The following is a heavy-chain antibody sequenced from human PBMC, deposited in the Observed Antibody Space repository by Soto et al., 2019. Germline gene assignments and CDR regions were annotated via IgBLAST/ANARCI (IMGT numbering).Heavy chain of an antibody. CDR1: GYTFTSYY. V-gene: IGHV1-46*01. Sequence: ASVKVSCKASGYTFTSYYMHWVRQAPGQGLEWMGIINPSGGSTSYAQKFQGRVTMTRDTSTSTAYMELSSLRSEDTAVYYCAREAEHEYFDYWGQGTPVTVSS. J-gene: IGHJ4*02. CDR2: INPSGGST. CDR3: AREAEHEYFDY. D-gene: IGHD6-6*01.